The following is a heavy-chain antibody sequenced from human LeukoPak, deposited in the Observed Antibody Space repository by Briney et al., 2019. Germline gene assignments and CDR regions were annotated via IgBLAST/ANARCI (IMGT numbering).Heavy chain of an antibody. V-gene: IGHV5-51*01. CDR2: IYPGDSDT. D-gene: IGHD5-12*01. CDR1: GYSFTSYW. Sequence: GESLEISXKGSGYSFTSYWIGWVRQMPGKGLEWMGIIYPGDSDTIYSPSFQGQVTISADKSISTAYLQWSSLKASDTAMYYCARGEEVATVDYWGQGTLATVSS. CDR3: ARGEEVATVDY. J-gene: IGHJ4*02.